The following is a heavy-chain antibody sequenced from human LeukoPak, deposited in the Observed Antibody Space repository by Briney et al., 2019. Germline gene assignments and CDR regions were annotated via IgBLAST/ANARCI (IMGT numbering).Heavy chain of an antibody. Sequence: GRSLRLSCAASGFTFSSYWMSWVRQAPGKGLEWVANIKQDGSEKYYVDSVKGRFTISRDNAKNSLYLQMNSLRAEDTAVYYCARPPSGPNDAFDIWGQGTMVTVSS. CDR3: ARPPSGPNDAFDI. D-gene: IGHD1-26*01. CDR2: IKQDGSEK. J-gene: IGHJ3*02. CDR1: GFTFSSYW. V-gene: IGHV3-7*01.